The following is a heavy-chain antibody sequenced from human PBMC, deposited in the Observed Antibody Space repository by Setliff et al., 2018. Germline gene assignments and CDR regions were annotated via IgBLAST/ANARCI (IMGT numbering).Heavy chain of an antibody. D-gene: IGHD1-20*01. J-gene: IGHJ6*03. V-gene: IGHV3-7*01. CDR3: ARVGLSGTSGYYYYMDV. CDR1: GFTFSTYW. Sequence: PGGSLRLSCAASGFTFSTYWMNWVRQAPGKGLEWVASIRKDGSEKYYVDSVKGRFTISRDNAKNSAYLQMNSLRAEDTAVYYCARVGLSGTSGYYYYMDVWGKGTTVTVSS. CDR2: IRKDGSEK.